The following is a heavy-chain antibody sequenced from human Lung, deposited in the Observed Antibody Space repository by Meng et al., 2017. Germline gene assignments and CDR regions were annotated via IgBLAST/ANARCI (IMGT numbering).Heavy chain of an antibody. Sequence: QVPLHGASPALVEPSGRLSRTCGVPGGAIRSRNRWRWVRQPAGKRREWIGEIYQSSGNKYNPSLKSRVTISVDKSKNQFSLKLSSVTAADTAVYYCACGLGEAVVPRTMFDYWGQGTLVTVSS. CDR1: GGAIRSRNR. J-gene: IGHJ4*02. V-gene: IGHV4-4*02. D-gene: IGHD2-2*01. CDR2: IYQSSGN. CDR3: ACGLGEAVVPRTMFDY.